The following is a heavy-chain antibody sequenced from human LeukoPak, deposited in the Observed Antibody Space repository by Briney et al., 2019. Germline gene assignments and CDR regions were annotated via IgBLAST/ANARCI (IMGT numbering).Heavy chain of an antibody. CDR3: GRGRRLYGSGSYYPPHPFDI. Sequence: SQTLSLTCAVYGGSFSGYYWSWIRQPPGKGLEWIGEINHSGSTNYNPSLKSRVTISLDMSKNQFSLKLTSVTAADTAVYYCGRGRRLYGSGSYYPPHPFDIWGQGTMVTVSS. CDR2: INHSGST. D-gene: IGHD3-10*01. V-gene: IGHV4-34*01. CDR1: GGSFSGYY. J-gene: IGHJ3*02.